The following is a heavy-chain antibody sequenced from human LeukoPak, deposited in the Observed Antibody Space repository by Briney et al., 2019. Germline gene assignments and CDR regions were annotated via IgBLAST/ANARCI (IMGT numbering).Heavy chain of an antibody. J-gene: IGHJ4*02. D-gene: IGHD3-9*01. V-gene: IGHV1-46*01. CDR1: GYTFTSYY. CDR2: INPSGGST. CDR3: ARGGGYDILTGYRAIDY. Sequence: ASVKVSCKASGYTFTSYYMHWVRQAPGQGLEWMGIINPSGGSTSYAQKFQGRVTMTTDTSTSTAYMELRSLRSDDTAVYYCARGGGYDILTGYRAIDYWGQGTLVTVSS.